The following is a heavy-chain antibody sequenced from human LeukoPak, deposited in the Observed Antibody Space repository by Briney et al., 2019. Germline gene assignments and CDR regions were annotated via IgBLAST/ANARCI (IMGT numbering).Heavy chain of an antibody. CDR2: IKQDGSEK. CDR1: GFTFSSHW. J-gene: IGHJ4*02. D-gene: IGHD6-19*01. V-gene: IGHV3-7*01. Sequence: GGSLRLSCTASGFTFSSHWMSWVRQASGKGLEWVANIKQDGSEKYYVGSVEGRFTISRDNAKNSLFLQMNTLRAEDTAVYYCAREPHIAVVTHFDYWGQGILVTVSS. CDR3: AREPHIAVVTHFDY.